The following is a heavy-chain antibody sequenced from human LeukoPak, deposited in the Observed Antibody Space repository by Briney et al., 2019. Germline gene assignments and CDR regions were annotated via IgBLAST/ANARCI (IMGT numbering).Heavy chain of an antibody. J-gene: IGHJ3*02. CDR2: IRYDGSNK. Sequence: PGRSLRLSCAASGFTFSSYGMHWVRQAPGKGLEWVAFIRYDGSNKYYADSVKGRFTISRDNSKNTLYLQMNSLRAEDTAVYYCANYVGYCSSTSCRDDAFDIWGQGTMVTVSS. CDR3: ANYVGYCSSTSCRDDAFDI. D-gene: IGHD2-2*03. CDR1: GFTFSSYG. V-gene: IGHV3-30*02.